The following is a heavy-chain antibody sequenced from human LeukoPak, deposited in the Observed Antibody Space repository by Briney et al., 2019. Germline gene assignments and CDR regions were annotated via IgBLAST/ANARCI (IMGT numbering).Heavy chain of an antibody. Sequence: GGSLRLSCAASGFTFSSYGMHWVRQAPGKGLEWVAVIWYDGSNKYYADSAKGRFTISRDNSKNTLYLQMNSLRAEDTAVYYCARRGRVATHYFDYWGQGTLVTVSS. CDR1: GFTFSSYG. CDR2: IWYDGSNK. CDR3: ARRGRVATHYFDY. D-gene: IGHD5-12*01. J-gene: IGHJ4*02. V-gene: IGHV3-33*01.